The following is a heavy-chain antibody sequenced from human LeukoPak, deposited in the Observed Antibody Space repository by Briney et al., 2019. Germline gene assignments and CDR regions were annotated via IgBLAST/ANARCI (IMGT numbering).Heavy chain of an antibody. D-gene: IGHD6-13*01. J-gene: IGHJ3*02. CDR3: AREVAAAGILTPNERPPDDAFDI. V-gene: IGHV1-18*01. CDR2: ISAYNGNT. CDR1: GYTFTSYG. Sequence: ASVKVSCKASGYTFTSYGISWVRQAPGQGLEWMGWISAYNGNTNYAQKLQGRVTMTEDTSTDTAYMELNSLSSEDTAVYYCAREVAAAGILTPNERPPDDAFDIWGQGAMVTVSS.